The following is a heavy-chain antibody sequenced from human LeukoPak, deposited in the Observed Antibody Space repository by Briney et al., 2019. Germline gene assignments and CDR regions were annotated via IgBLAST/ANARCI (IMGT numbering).Heavy chain of an antibody. J-gene: IGHJ4*02. CDR2: ISAYSGNT. CDR3: ARAIAAAGNSDY. V-gene: IGHV1-18*01. D-gene: IGHD6-13*01. CDR1: GYTFTSYG. Sequence: EASVKVSCKASGYTFTSYGISWVRQAPGQGLEWMGWISAYSGNTNYAQKLQGRVTMTTDTSTSTAYMELRSLRSDDTAVYYCARAIAAAGNSDYWGQGTLVTVSS.